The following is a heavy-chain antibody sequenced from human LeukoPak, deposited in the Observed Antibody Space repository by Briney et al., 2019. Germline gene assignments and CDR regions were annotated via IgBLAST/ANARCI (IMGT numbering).Heavy chain of an antibody. D-gene: IGHD1-26*01. CDR1: GGSISSYY. CDR3: ARALGVGATTVDY. Sequence: PSETLSLTCTVSGGSISSYYWSWIRQPPGKGLEWIGEINHSGSTNYNPSLKSRVTISVDTSKNQFSLKLSSVTAADTAVYYCARALGVGATTVDYWGQGTLVTVSS. CDR2: INHSGST. V-gene: IGHV4-34*01. J-gene: IGHJ4*02.